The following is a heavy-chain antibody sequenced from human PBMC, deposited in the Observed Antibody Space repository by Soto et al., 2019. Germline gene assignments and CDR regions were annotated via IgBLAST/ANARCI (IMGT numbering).Heavy chain of an antibody. Sequence: GGSLRLSCAASGFTFSSFAMSWVRQAPGKGLDWVSAISGSGGSTYSADSVKGRFTISRDNSKNTLYLQMNSLRAEDTAVYYCARAPGGTAYLIDYWGQGTLVTVSS. CDR3: ARAPGGTAYLIDY. V-gene: IGHV3-23*01. CDR2: ISGSGGST. D-gene: IGHD3-9*01. CDR1: GFTFSSFA. J-gene: IGHJ4*02.